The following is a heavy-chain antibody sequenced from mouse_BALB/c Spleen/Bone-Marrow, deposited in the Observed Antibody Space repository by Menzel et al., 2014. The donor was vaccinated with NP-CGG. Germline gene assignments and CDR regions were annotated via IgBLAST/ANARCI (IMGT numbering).Heavy chain of an antibody. V-gene: IGHV1-77*01. CDR1: GYTFTDYV. J-gene: IGHJ4*01. Sequence: LQESGPELVKPGASVKMSCKASGYTFTDYVITWVKQRTGQGLEWIGEIYPGSGSTYYNEKFKGKATLTADKSSSTAYMQLGSLTSEDSAVYFCARLDGNYRYAMDYWGQGTSVTVSS. CDR3: ARLDGNYRYAMDY. D-gene: IGHD2-1*01. CDR2: IYPGSGST.